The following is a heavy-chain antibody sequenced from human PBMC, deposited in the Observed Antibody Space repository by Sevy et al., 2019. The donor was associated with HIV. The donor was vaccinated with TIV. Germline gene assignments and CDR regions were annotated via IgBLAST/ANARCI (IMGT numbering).Heavy chain of an antibody. D-gene: IGHD3-22*01. J-gene: IGHJ4*02. Sequence: GGSLRLSCAASGFTFSSYAMSWVRQAPGKGLEWVSAISGGGDGTYYADSVKGRFTISGDNSRNTLYLQMNSLRAEDTAVYYCAKRPYYYYNSDGHLVSSTDEADYWGQGTLVTVSS. CDR1: GFTFSSYA. V-gene: IGHV3-23*01. CDR3: AKRPYYYYNSDGHLVSSTDEADY. CDR2: ISGGGDGT.